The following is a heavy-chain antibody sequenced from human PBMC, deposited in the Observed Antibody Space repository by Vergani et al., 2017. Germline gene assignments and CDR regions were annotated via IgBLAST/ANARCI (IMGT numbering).Heavy chain of an antibody. Sequence: QVQLVQSGAEVKKPGASVKVSCKASGYTFTSYAMHWVRQAPGQRLEWMGWINTGNGNTGYAQKFQGRVTMTRNTSISTAYMELSSLRSEDTAVYYCARNYYGSGSYRYWGQGTLVTVSS. J-gene: IGHJ4*02. D-gene: IGHD3-10*01. CDR2: INTGNGNT. V-gene: IGHV1-3*04. CDR3: ARNYYGSGSYRY. CDR1: GYTFTSYA.